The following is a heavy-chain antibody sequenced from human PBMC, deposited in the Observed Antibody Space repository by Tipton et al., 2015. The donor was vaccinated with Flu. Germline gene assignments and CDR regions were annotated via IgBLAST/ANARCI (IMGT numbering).Heavy chain of an antibody. CDR3: ARDRRDTAMVIAEDYYTYGMDV. J-gene: IGHJ6*02. CDR2: IYHSGST. CDR1: GGSISSTNW. V-gene: IGHV4-4*01. D-gene: IGHD5-18*01. Sequence: GLVKPSGTLSLTCAVSGGSISSTNWWSWVRQPPGKGLEWIGEIYHSGSTNYNPTLKSRVSISLDKSKNQFSLRLSSVTAADTAVYCCARDRRDTAMVIAEDYYTYGMDVWGRGTTLTVSS.